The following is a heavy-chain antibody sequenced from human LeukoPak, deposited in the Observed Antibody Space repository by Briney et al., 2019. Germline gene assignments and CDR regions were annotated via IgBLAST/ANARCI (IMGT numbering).Heavy chain of an antibody. Sequence: GGSLRLSCAASGFTFSDYYMGWIRQAPGKGLEWISYITNNGGAMFYADSLKGRLTIFRDNAKKSLYLQMDSLRPDDTALYYCARALADSRGYYLGFDYWGQGTLVTVSS. D-gene: IGHD3-22*01. CDR2: ITNNGGAM. CDR3: ARALADSRGYYLGFDY. CDR1: GFTFSDYY. J-gene: IGHJ4*02. V-gene: IGHV3-11*04.